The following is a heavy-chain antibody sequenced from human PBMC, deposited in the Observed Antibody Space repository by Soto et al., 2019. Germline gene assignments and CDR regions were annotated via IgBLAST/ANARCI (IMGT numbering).Heavy chain of an antibody. CDR3: ARHEGNGNVWPLDY. Sequence: QVQLLESGPGLVKPSETLSLTCTVSGDSIGTTHSYWAWIRQSPGKGLEWIGNSGSTYYMPSLRSRVTLSVDTSKNQFSLRLTSVTAEDTAVYYCARHEGNGNVWPLDYWGQGILVTVSS. V-gene: IGHV4-39*01. J-gene: IGHJ4*02. CDR1: GDSIGTTHSY. CDR2: SGST. D-gene: IGHD2-8*01.